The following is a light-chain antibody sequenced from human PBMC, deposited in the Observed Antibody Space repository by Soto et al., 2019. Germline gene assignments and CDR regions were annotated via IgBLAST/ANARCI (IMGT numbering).Light chain of an antibody. CDR2: DVS. Sequence: QSALTQPASVSGSPGQSITISCTGTSSDVGGYNYVSWYQQHPGKAPKLMIYDVSNRPSGVSNRFSGSKSGNTDSLTISGLQAEDEADYYCSSYTSSSTLVVFGGGTKLTFL. V-gene: IGLV2-14*01. CDR3: SSYTSSSTLVV. CDR1: SSDVGGYNY. J-gene: IGLJ2*01.